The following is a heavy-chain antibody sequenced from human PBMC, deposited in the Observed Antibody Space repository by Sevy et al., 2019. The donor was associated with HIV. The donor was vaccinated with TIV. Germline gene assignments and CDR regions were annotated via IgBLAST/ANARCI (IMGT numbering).Heavy chain of an antibody. CDR3: ARDRKYPLYYFDY. J-gene: IGHJ4*02. Sequence: SETLSLTCTVSGYSIRNGYYWAWIRQPPGKGLEWIGSIHHSGITHYNPSLKSRVIISVDTSKNPVSLELSSVTAADTAMYYCARDRKYPLYYFDYWGQGILGTVSS. CDR1: GYSIRNGYY. D-gene: IGHD6-6*01. CDR2: IHHSGIT. V-gene: IGHV4-38-2*02.